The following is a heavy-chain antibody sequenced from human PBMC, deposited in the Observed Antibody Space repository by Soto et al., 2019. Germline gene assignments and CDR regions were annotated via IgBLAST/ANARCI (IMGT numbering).Heavy chain of an antibody. CDR1: HKSISQDMW. Sequence: PSETLSLTCVVSHKSISQDMWWNWVRQPPGQGLEWIGEVPHTKGALYNPALRSRVTVSAGLSNSEILLEVHSLGAADTAVYYCARAGSWNLDSWGQGTPVTVSS. V-gene: IGHV4-4*02. CDR3: ARAGSWNLDS. CDR2: VPHTKGA. D-gene: IGHD1-1*01. J-gene: IGHJ4*02.